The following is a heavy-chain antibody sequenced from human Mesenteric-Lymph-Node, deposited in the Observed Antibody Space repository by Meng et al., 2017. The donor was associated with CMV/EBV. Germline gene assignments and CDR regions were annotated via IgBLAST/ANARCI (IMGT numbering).Heavy chain of an antibody. D-gene: IGHD4-17*01. CDR2: INPDGSLT. Sequence: GESLKISCVASGFTFSNQWMRWVRQVPGKGLVWVSNINPDGSLTSYADFAKGRFTISRDNARNTVYLEMNSLRAEDTAVYYCAKDTNGVGYGDYFDAFDIWGQGTMVTVSS. V-gene: IGHV3-74*01. CDR3: AKDTNGVGYGDYFDAFDI. J-gene: IGHJ3*02. CDR1: GFTFSNQW.